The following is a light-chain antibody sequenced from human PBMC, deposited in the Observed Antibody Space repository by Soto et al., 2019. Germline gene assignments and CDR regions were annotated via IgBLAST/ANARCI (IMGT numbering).Light chain of an antibody. CDR2: KIS. J-gene: IGKJ5*01. CDR1: QGLVHTDGNTY. Sequence: DIVLTQSPLSSPVTLGQPASISCTSSQGLVHTDGNTYLSWLQQRPGQPPRLLIYKISNRFSGVPDRLSGSGAGKHFPLTTARVEPEDVGVYYCVQTKLSTFTFGQGTRLEIX. CDR3: VQTKLSTFT. V-gene: IGKV2-24*01.